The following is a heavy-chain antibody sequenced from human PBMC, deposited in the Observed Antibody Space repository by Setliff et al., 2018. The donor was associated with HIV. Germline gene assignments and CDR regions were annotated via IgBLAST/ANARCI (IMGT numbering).Heavy chain of an antibody. CDR3: SRAAYDAVDWLDP. D-gene: IGHD1-1*01. J-gene: IGHJ5*02. Sequence: PSETLSLTCAVSSESIVSYYWNWIRQPPGGGLEWIGYIHTSGRTKYNPSLKSRLTILVDTSKKQFSLRLTSVTAADTAVYYCSRAAYDAVDWLDPWGQGTLVTVSS. V-gene: IGHV4-4*08. CDR1: SESIVSYY. CDR2: IHTSGRT.